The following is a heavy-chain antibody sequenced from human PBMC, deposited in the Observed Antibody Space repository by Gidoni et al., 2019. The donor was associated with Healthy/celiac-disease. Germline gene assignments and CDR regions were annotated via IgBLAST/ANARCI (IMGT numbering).Heavy chain of an antibody. D-gene: IGHD6-13*01. CDR2: ISYDGSNK. J-gene: IGHJ4*02. CDR3: ARGLAAAGTTNFDY. Sequence: QVQLVESGGGVVQPGRSLRLSCAASGLIFSSYEMHWVRQAPGKGLGWVAVISYDGSNKYYADSVKGRFTISRDNSKNTLYLQMNSLRAEDTAVYYCARGLAAAGTTNFDYWGQGTLVTVSS. V-gene: IGHV3-30-3*01. CDR1: GLIFSSYE.